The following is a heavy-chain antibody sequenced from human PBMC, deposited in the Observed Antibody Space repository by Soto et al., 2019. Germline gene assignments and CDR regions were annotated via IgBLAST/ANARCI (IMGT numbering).Heavy chain of an antibody. CDR3: ARFDALSQIQLCENWFDP. CDR2: ISAYNGNT. CDR1: GYTFTSYG. V-gene: IGHV1-18*01. J-gene: IGHJ5*02. Sequence: EASVKVSCKASGYTFTSYGISWVRQAPGQRLEWMGWISAYNGNTNYAQKLQGRVTMTTDTSTSTAYMELRSLRSDDTAVYYCARFDALSQIQLCENWFDPWGQGTLVTVSS. D-gene: IGHD5-18*01.